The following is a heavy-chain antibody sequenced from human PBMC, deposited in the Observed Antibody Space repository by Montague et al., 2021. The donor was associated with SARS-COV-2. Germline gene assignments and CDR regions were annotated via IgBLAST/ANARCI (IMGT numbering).Heavy chain of an antibody. D-gene: IGHD6-19*01. Sequence: TLSLTCTVSGGSISSGSYYWSWIRQPAGKGLEWIGRISISGSTNYNPSLKSRVTISVDTSKNQFSLKLSSVTAADTAVYYYARDIAVAGRFDSWGQGTLVTVSS. CDR2: ISISGST. J-gene: IGHJ4*02. CDR3: ARDIAVAGRFDS. CDR1: GGSISSGSYY. V-gene: IGHV4-61*02.